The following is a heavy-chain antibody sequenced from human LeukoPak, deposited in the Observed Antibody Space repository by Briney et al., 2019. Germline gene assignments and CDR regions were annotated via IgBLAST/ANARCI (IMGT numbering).Heavy chain of an antibody. CDR3: D. V-gene: IGHV3-23*01. J-gene: IGHJ4*02. CDR1: GFTFSHFA. CDR2: ISGSGNKT. Sequence: GGFLRLSCAASGFTFSHFAMSWVRQAPGKGLHWVSTISGSGNKTYDADSVKGRFTISRDNSKNTLYLQMTGLRAEDTAVYYDDWGQGTLVTVSS.